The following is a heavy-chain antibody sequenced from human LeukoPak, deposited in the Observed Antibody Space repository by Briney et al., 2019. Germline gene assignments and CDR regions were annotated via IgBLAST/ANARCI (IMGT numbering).Heavy chain of an antibody. CDR2: ISAYNGNT. D-gene: IGHD3-22*01. J-gene: IGHJ4*02. Sequence: ASVKVSCKASGYTFTSYGISWVRQAPGQGFEWMGWISAYNGNTNYAQKLQGRVTMTTDTSTSTAYMELRSLRSDDTAVYYCARGLPYYYDSSGYYFWFDYWGQGTLVTVSS. V-gene: IGHV1-18*01. CDR3: ARGLPYYYDSSGYYFWFDY. CDR1: GYTFTSYG.